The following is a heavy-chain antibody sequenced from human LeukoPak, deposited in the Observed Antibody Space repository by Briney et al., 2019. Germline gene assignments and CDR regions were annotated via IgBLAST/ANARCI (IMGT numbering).Heavy chain of an antibody. V-gene: IGHV3-7*01. Sequence: PGGSLRLSCAASGFTFSSYLMSWVRQAPGKGLEWVANIKQDRSEKYYVDSVKGRFTISRDNAKNSLYLQMNSLRAEDTAVYYCARDAPDHSSGWYWGIDYWGQGTLVTVSS. J-gene: IGHJ4*02. CDR1: GFTFSSYL. D-gene: IGHD6-19*01. CDR3: ARDAPDHSSGWYWGIDY. CDR2: IKQDRSEK.